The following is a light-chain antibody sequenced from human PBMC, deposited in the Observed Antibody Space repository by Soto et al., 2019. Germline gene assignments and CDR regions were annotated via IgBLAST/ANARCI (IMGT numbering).Light chain of an antibody. V-gene: IGLV2-11*01. CDR2: DVN. J-gene: IGLJ1*01. CDR1: SSDVGGYNY. Sequence: SALTQPRSVSESPGQSVTISCTGTSSDVGGYNYVSWYQQHPGKAPKLMIYDVNKRPSGVPDRFSGSKSGSTASLTISGLQSEDEADYFCCSYAGTYTYVFGTGTKLTVL. CDR3: CSYAGTYTYV.